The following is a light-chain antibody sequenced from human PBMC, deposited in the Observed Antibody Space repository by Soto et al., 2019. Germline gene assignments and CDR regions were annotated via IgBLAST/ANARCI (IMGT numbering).Light chain of an antibody. CDR1: SGDIGAYNF. CDR2: DVN. J-gene: IGLJ2*01. Sequence: QSALTQPASVSGSPGQSITISCTGTSGDIGAYNFVSWYQQHPGKAPKLMLYDVNIRPSGVSNRFSGSKSGNTASLTISGLQAEDEADYYCTSWTTSTTMKFGGGTKLTVL. CDR3: TSWTTSTTMK. V-gene: IGLV2-14*03.